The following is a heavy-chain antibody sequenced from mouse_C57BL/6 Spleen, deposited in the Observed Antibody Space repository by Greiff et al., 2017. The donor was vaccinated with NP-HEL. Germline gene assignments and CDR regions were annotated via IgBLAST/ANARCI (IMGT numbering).Heavy chain of an antibody. CDR1: GFTFSSYA. Sequence: EVHLVESGGGLVKPGGSLKLSCAASGFTFSSYAMSWVRQPPEKRLEWVATISDGGSYTYYPDNVKGRFTISRDNAKNNLYLQMSHLKSEDTAMYYCARDKGSNYFSWFAYWGQGTLVTVSA. D-gene: IGHD2-5*01. CDR2: ISDGGSYT. V-gene: IGHV5-4*01. CDR3: ARDKGSNYFSWFAY. J-gene: IGHJ3*01.